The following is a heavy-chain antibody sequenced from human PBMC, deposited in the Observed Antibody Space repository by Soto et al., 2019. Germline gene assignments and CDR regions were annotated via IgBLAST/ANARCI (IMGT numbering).Heavy chain of an antibody. J-gene: IGHJ4*02. D-gene: IGHD5-12*01. CDR1: GASISSSY. Sequence: PSETLSLTCTVSGASISSSYWSWIRQSPERGLEWIAYVYHTWATNYNPSLKSRVTISLDTSKGQFSLNLTSLTTADTAVYFCERGGNRYSNVASGVGGFDYWGQGSLVT. V-gene: IGHV4-59*01. CDR2: VYHTWAT. CDR3: ERGGNRYSNVASGVGGFDY.